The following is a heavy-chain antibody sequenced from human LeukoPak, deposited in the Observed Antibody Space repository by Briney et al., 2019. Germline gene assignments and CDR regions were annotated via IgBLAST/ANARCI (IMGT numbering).Heavy chain of an antibody. V-gene: IGHV4-59*11. CDR1: GGSISSHY. CDR3: ARVVPKQQLVDAFDI. CDR2: VFYSGST. Sequence: PSRTLSLTCTVSGGSISSHYWSWIRQPPGKGLEWIGYVFYSGSTNYNPSLKSRVSISVDTSKKQSSLKLSSVTAADTAVYYCARVVPKQQLVDAFDIWGQGTMVTVSS. D-gene: IGHD6-13*01. J-gene: IGHJ3*02.